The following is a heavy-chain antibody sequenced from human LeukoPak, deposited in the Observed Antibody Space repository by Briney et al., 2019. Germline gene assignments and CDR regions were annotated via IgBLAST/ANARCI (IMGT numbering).Heavy chain of an antibody. CDR2: IYYSGST. V-gene: IGHV4-59*01. CDR1: GGSISSYY. J-gene: IGHJ3*02. Sequence: PSETLSLTCTVSGGSISSYYWSWIRQPPGKGLEWIGYIYYSGSTNYNPSLKSRVTISVDTSKNQFSLKLSSATAADTAVYYCARDSAYDAFDIWGQGTMVTVSS. CDR3: ARDSAYDAFDI.